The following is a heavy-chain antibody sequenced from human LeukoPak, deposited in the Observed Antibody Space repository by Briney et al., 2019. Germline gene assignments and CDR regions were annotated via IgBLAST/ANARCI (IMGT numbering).Heavy chain of an antibody. CDR1: GFTFSSYA. CDR2: ISGSGGST. J-gene: IGHJ3*02. Sequence: PGGSLRLSCSASGFTFSSYAMSWVRQAPGKGLEWVSVISGSGGSTYYADSVKGRFTISRDNSKNTLDPQMNSLRAEDTAVYYCAKSLSSSRPPHAFDIWGHGTMVTVSS. D-gene: IGHD6-13*01. CDR3: AKSLSSSRPPHAFDI. V-gene: IGHV3-23*01.